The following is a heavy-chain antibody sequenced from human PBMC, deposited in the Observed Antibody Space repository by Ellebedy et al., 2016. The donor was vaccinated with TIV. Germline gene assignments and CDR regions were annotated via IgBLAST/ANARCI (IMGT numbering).Heavy chain of an antibody. D-gene: IGHD5-24*01. CDR2: ISSNGGST. CDR1: GFTFSSYA. CDR3: ARDLDGYNLDI. J-gene: IGHJ3*02. Sequence: GGSLRLSXAASGFTFSSYAMHWVRQAPGKGLEYVSAISSNGGSTYYADSVKGRFTISRDNSKNTLYLQMGSLRAEDMAVYYCARDLDGYNLDIWGQGTMVTVSS. V-gene: IGHV3-64*02.